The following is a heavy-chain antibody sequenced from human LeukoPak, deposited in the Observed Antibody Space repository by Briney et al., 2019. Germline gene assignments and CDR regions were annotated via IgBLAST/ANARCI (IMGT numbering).Heavy chain of an antibody. Sequence: SETLSLTCTVSGYSISSGYYWGWIRQPPGKGLEWIGSIYHSGSTYYNPSLKSRVTISVDTSKNQFSLKLSSVTAADTAVYYCASQGIAGYNWFDPWGQGTLVTVSS. CDR1: GYSISSGYY. D-gene: IGHD6-13*01. CDR2: IYHSGST. CDR3: ASQGIAGYNWFDP. V-gene: IGHV4-38-2*02. J-gene: IGHJ5*02.